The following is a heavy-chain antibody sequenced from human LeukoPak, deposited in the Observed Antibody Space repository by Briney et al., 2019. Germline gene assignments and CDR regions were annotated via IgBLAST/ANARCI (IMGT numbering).Heavy chain of an antibody. Sequence: PGGSLRLSCAASGFTFSTHWMSWVRQAPGKGLEWVGFIRSKAYGGTTEYAASVKGRFTISRDDSKSIAYLQMNSLKTEDTAVYYCTRGGTWIQLWRPFDYWGQGTLVTVSS. V-gene: IGHV3-49*04. CDR1: GFTFSTHW. D-gene: IGHD5-18*01. CDR2: IRSKAYGGTT. CDR3: TRGGTWIQLWRPFDY. J-gene: IGHJ4*02.